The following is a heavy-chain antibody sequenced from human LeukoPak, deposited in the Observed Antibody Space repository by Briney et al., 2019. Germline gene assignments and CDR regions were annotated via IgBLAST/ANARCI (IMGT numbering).Heavy chain of an antibody. J-gene: IGHJ4*02. V-gene: IGHV3-30*04. CDR3: AMPHDTEYYFDY. CDR2: ISYDGSNK. CDR1: GFTFSSYA. Sequence: GGSLRLSCAASGFTFSSYAMHWVRQAPGKGLAWVAVISYDGSNKYYADPVKGRFTISRDNSKNTLYLQMNSLRAEDTAVYYCAMPHDTEYYFDYWGQGTLVTVSS.